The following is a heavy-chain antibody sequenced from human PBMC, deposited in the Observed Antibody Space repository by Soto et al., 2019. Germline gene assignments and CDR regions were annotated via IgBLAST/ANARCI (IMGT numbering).Heavy chain of an antibody. V-gene: IGHV3-23*01. J-gene: IGHJ6*02. CDR1: GFTFSSYA. D-gene: IGHD6-6*01. CDR3: AKAGGEQLVQLGHYYYYYGMDV. Sequence: GGFLRLSCVASGFTFSSYAMSWVRQAPGKGLEWVSAISGSGGSTYYADSVKGRFTISRDNSKNTLYLQMNSLRAEDTAVYYCAKAGGEQLVQLGHYYYYYGMDVWGQGTTVTVSS. CDR2: ISGSGGST.